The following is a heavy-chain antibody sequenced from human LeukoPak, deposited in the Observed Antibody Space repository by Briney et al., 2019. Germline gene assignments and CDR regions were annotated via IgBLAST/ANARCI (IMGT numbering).Heavy chain of an antibody. CDR1: GFTFSSYA. D-gene: IGHD1-26*01. J-gene: IGHJ4*02. Sequence: PGGSLTLSCAVSGFTFSSYAMNWVRRAPGRGLEWVSCISDSGKTTYSADSVKGRFSISRDNTKTTLYLQMNSLRAEDTAVYYCAKGAGGSGHCWGQGTLVTVSS. CDR3: AKGAGGSGHC. CDR2: ISDSGKTT. V-gene: IGHV3-23*01.